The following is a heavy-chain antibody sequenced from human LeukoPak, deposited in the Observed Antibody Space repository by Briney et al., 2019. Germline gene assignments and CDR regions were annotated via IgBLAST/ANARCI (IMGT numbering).Heavy chain of an antibody. CDR2: ISSSSSYI. V-gene: IGHV3-21*01. D-gene: IGHD3-3*01. CDR1: GFTFSSYS. J-gene: IGHJ3*02. CDR3: ARENEDRLLEWLFNHDAFDI. Sequence: PGGSLRLSCAASGFTFSSYSMNWVRQAPGKGLEWVSSISSSSSYIYYADSVKGRFTISRDNAKNSLYLQMNSLRAEDTAVYYCARENEDRLLEWLFNHDAFDIWGQGTMVTVSS.